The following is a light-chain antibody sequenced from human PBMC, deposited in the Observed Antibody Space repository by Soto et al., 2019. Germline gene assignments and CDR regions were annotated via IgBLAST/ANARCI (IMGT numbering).Light chain of an antibody. V-gene: IGKV3-11*01. J-gene: IGKJ5*01. Sequence: EIVLTQSPATLSLSPGERATLSCRASQSVSSYLAWYQQKPGQAPRLLIYDASNRATCIPARFSGSGSGTDFTLTISSLEPEDFAVYYCHQRSNWPPITFGQGTRLEIK. CDR3: HQRSNWPPIT. CDR1: QSVSSY. CDR2: DAS.